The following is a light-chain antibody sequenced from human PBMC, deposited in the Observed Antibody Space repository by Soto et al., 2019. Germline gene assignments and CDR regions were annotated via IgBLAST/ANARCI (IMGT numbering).Light chain of an antibody. V-gene: IGLV2-8*01. J-gene: IGLJ7*01. Sequence: QSALTQPPSASGSPGQSVTISCTGTSSDVGGYNYVSWYQQHPGKAPKLMIYEVNERPSGVPDRFSGSKSGNTASLTVSGLQAEDEATYYCQAYDNSLRGWVFGGGTQLTVL. CDR2: EVN. CDR1: SSDVGGYNY. CDR3: QAYDNSLRGWV.